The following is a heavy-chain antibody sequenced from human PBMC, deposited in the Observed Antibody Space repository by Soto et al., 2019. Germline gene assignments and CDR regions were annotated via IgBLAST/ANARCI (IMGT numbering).Heavy chain of an antibody. CDR1: EYTFTSYA. Sequence: QVQLVQSGAEVKKPGASVKVSCKASEYTFTSYAMHWVRQAPGQRLEWMGWINAGNGNTKYSQKFQGRVTITRDTSASTAYMELSSLRSEDTAVYYCARGMELRLVYYYGMDVWGQGTTVTVSS. D-gene: IGHD1-7*01. J-gene: IGHJ6*02. CDR2: INAGNGNT. V-gene: IGHV1-3*01. CDR3: ARGMELRLVYYYGMDV.